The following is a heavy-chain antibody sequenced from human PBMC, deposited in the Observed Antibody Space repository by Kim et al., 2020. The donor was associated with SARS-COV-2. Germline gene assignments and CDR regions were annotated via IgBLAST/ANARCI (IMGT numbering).Heavy chain of an antibody. CDR3: ATPYGGNSLDAFAI. D-gene: IGHD2-21*01. CDR1: GGSIGSYF. V-gene: IGHV4-59*03. J-gene: IGHJ3*02. CDR2: IYRNGNT. Sequence: SETLSLTCTVSGGSIGSYFWSWIRQPPGKGLEWIGYIYRNGNTNYNPSLKSRVTISVDTSKNQLSLRLNSVTVADTAVYYCATPYGGNSLDAFAIWGQGTMVTVSS.